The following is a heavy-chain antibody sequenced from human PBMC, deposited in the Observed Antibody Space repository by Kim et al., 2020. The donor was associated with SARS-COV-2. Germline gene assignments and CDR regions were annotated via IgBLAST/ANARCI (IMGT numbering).Heavy chain of an antibody. CDR3: ASFRGSSWKGFDP. Sequence: YADSVKGRFTISRDNSKNTLYLQMNSLRAEDTAVYYCASFRGSSWKGFDPWGQGTLVTVSS. D-gene: IGHD6-13*01. V-gene: IGHV3-53*01. J-gene: IGHJ5*02.